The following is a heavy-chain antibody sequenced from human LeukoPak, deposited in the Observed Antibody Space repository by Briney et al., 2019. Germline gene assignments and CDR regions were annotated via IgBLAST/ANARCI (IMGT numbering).Heavy chain of an antibody. CDR1: GGSISSYY. D-gene: IGHD6-25*01. Sequence: SETLSLTCTVSGGSISSYYWSWIRQPPGKGLEWIGYIYYSGSTNYNPSLKSRVTISVDTSKNQFSLKLSSVTAADTAVYFCARHPSSAWHADSWGQGTLVTVSS. J-gene: IGHJ4*02. V-gene: IGHV4-59*01. CDR2: IYYSGST. CDR3: ARHPSSAWHADS.